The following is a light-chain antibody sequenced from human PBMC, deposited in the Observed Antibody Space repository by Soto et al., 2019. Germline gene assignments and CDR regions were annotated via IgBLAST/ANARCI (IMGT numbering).Light chain of an antibody. V-gene: IGKV1-5*01. CDR3: QQYNSYSGYT. CDR1: QSISSW. CDR2: DAS. Sequence: DIQMTQSPSTLSASVGDRVTITCRASQSISSWLAWYQQKPGKAPKLLIYDASSLESGVPSRFSGSGSGTEFTRTISRLQPDYFATYYCQQYNSYSGYTFGQGTKLEIK. J-gene: IGKJ2*01.